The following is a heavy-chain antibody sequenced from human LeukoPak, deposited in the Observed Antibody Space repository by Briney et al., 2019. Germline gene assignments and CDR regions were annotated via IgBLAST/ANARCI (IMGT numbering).Heavy chain of an antibody. CDR2: ISGSGGST. CDR3: AKPWLQFHYGAFDI. D-gene: IGHD5-24*01. Sequence: GGSLRLSCAASGFTFSSYAMHWVRQAPGKGLEWVSAISGSGGSTYYADSVKGRFTISRDNSKNTLYLQINSLRAEDTAVYYCAKPWLQFHYGAFDIWGQGTMVTVSS. J-gene: IGHJ3*02. CDR1: GFTFSSYA. V-gene: IGHV3-23*01.